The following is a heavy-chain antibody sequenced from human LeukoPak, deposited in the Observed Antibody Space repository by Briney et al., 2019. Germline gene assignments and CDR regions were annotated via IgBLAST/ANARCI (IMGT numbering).Heavy chain of an antibody. J-gene: IGHJ6*02. CDR1: GFPFSSYW. Sequence: PGGSLRLSCAASGFPFSSYWMHWVGQVPGKGLLWVSRINSDGSATIYADSVRGRFTISRDNAKNTLYLQMSGLRVEDTAVYHCASDSPYYGMDVWGRGTTVTVSS. CDR3: ASDSPYYGMDV. CDR2: INSDGSAT. V-gene: IGHV3-74*01.